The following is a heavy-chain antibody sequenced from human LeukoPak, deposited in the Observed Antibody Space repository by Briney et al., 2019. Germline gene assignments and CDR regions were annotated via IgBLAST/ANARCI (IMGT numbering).Heavy chain of an antibody. CDR1: GGSIGSDNYY. J-gene: IGHJ5*02. CDR2: IYRSGST. D-gene: IGHD1-26*01. CDR3: ARDPSPVGDTPHWFDP. V-gene: IGHV4-30-2*01. Sequence: SETLSLTCTVSGGSIGSDNYYWSWVRQPPGKGLEWIGYIYRSGSTYYNPSLKSRVTISIDRSKTQFSLKLSSVTAADTAVYYCARDPSPVGDTPHWFDPWGQGTLVTVSS.